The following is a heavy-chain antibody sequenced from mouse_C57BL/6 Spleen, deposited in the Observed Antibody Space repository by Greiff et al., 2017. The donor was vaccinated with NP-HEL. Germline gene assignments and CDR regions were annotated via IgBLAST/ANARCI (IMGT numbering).Heavy chain of an antibody. V-gene: IGHV1-26*01. J-gene: IGHJ2*01. CDR2: INPNNGGT. D-gene: IGHD2-4*01. Sequence: VQLQQSGPELVKPGASVKISCKASGYTFTDYYMNWVKQSHGKSLEWIGDINPNNGGTSYNQKFKGKATLTVDKSSSTAYMELCSLTSEDSAVYYCASDYDGGWGQGTTLTVSS. CDR3: ASDYDGG. CDR1: GYTFTDYY.